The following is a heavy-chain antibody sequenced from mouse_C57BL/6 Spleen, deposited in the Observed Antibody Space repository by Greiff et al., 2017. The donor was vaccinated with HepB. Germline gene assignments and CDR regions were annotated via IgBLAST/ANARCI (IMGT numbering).Heavy chain of an antibody. CDR2: ISSGGDYI. J-gene: IGHJ1*03. V-gene: IGHV5-9-1*02. CDR3: TREPYGSSDWYFDV. Sequence: DVMLVESGEGLVKPGGSLKLSCAASGFTFSSYAMSWVRQTPEKRLEWVAYISSGGDYIYYADTVKGRFTISRDNARNTLYLQMSSLKSEDTAMYYCTREPYGSSDWYFDVWGTGTTVTVSS. D-gene: IGHD1-1*01. CDR1: GFTFSSYA.